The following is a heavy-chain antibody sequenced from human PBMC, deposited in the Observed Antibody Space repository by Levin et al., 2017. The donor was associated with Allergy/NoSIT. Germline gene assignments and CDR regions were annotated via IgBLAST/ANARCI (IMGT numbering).Heavy chain of an antibody. J-gene: IGHJ4*02. D-gene: IGHD4-17*01. CDR1: GFTFDDYA. Sequence: GGSLRLSCAASGFTFDDYAMHWVRQAPGKGLEWVSGISWNSGSIGYADSVKGRFTISRDNAKNSLYLQMNSLRAEDTALYYCAKAPYGDYGPFDYWGQGTLVTVSS. CDR3: AKAPYGDYGPFDY. V-gene: IGHV3-9*01. CDR2: ISWNSGSI.